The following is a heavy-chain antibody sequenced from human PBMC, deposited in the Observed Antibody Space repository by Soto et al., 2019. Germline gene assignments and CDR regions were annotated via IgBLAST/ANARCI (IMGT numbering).Heavy chain of an antibody. D-gene: IGHD2-15*01. J-gene: IGHJ4*02. CDR2: ISSSSSYI. Sequence: EVQLVESGGGLVKPGGSLRLSCAASGFTFSSYSMNWVRQAPGKGLEWVSSISSSSSYIYYADSVKGRFTISRDNAKNSLYLHMNSLRAEDTAVYYCARDCTWGSGGSCYSFRYFDYWGQGTLVTVSS. CDR3: ARDCTWGSGGSCYSFRYFDY. CDR1: GFTFSSYS. V-gene: IGHV3-21*01.